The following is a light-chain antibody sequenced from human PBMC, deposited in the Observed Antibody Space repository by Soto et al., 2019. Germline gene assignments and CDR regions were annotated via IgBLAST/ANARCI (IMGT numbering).Light chain of an antibody. CDR3: AAWDDSLNGWV. J-gene: IGLJ3*02. CDR1: SSNIGSNP. CDR2: IND. V-gene: IGLV1-44*01. Sequence: QSVLTQPPSASGTPGQRVTISCSGSSSNIGSNPVNWYQQLPGTAPKLLIYINDQRPSGVPDRFSGSKSGTSASLAISGLQPEDEADYYCAAWDDSLNGWVFGGGTKLTVL.